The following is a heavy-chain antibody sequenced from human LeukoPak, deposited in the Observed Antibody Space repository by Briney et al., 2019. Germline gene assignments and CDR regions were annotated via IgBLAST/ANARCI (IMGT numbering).Heavy chain of an antibody. D-gene: IGHD2-21*01. J-gene: IGHJ4*02. V-gene: IGHV3-30*02. CDR3: AKDGDDCIEH. CDR1: GFTLSCCG. CDR2: IRYDGGKG. Sequence: PGGSLRLSCAASGFTLSCCGMHWVRQAPGKGLEWVAFIRYDGGKGYYADSVKGRFTISRDNSKNTLYLQMNSLRAEDTAMYYCAKDGDDCIEHWGQGALVTVSS.